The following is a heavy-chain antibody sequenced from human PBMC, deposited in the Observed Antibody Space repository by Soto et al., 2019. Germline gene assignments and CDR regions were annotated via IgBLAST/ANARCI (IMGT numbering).Heavy chain of an antibody. J-gene: IGHJ4*02. CDR2: IYSDGGT. V-gene: IGHV3-66*01. CDR3: ATRMTTAPY. Sequence: EVQLVQSGGGLVQPGGSLRLSCAASGFTVSNNYLSWVRQAPGKGLQWVSLIYSDGGTDYAESVKGRFTISRDNSKNTLYLQMNSLKAEDTAIDYCATRMTTAPYWGQGTLGTDSS. CDR1: GFTVSNNY. D-gene: IGHD4-17*01.